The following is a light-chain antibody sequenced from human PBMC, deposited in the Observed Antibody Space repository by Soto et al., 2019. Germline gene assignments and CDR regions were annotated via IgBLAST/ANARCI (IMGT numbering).Light chain of an antibody. Sequence: QSAVTQPPSASGTPGQGVTISCSGSSSNIGNNYVYWFQHLPGTAPKLVIFRNNERPSGVPDRFSGSRSGTSASLAISGLRSDDEADYYCATWDDSLSGVVFGGGTQLTVL. V-gene: IGLV1-47*01. CDR1: SSNIGNNY. J-gene: IGLJ2*01. CDR2: RNN. CDR3: ATWDDSLSGVV.